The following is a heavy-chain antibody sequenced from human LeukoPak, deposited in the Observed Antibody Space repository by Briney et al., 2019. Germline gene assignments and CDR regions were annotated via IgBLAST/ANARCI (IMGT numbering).Heavy chain of an antibody. CDR2: INPDSGNT. V-gene: IGHV1-46*01. CDR1: GYTFTNSY. D-gene: IGHD5-24*01. CDR3: ARIRDGYNDAYDI. J-gene: IGHJ3*02. Sequence: ASVKVSCKASGYTFTNSYIHWVRQAPGQVLEWMGLINPDSGNTNYAQNSQGRVALTRGTSTSTVYMELSSLRSEDTAIYYCARIRDGYNDAYDIWGQGTVVTVPS.